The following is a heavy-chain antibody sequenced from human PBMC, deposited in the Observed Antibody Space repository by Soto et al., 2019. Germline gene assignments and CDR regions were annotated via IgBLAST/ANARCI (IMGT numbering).Heavy chain of an antibody. D-gene: IGHD2-2*01. CDR3: ASDKTSVIVPAAEYHDYSAMDV. J-gene: IGHJ6*02. Sequence: QVQLVQSGAEVKKPGSSVKVSCKASGGIFSSYGINWVRQAPGQGPEWMGGIIPIFHTANYAQKFQGRVKITADESTSTVYMELRSLRSEDTAVYYCASDKTSVIVPAAEYHDYSAMDVWGQGTTVTVTS. CDR1: GGIFSSYG. CDR2: IIPIFHTA. V-gene: IGHV1-69*01.